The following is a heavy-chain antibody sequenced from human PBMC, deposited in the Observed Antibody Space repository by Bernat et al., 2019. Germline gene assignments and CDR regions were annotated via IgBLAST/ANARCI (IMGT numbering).Heavy chain of an antibody. V-gene: IGHV3-20*04. CDR3: ARDQGYCSGGSCDYMDV. D-gene: IGHD2-15*01. CDR2: INWNGGST. J-gene: IGHJ6*03. CDR1: GFTFDDYG. Sequence: VQLVESGGGLVKPGGSLRLSCAASGFTFDDYGMSWVRQAPGKGLEWVSGINWNGGSTGYADSVKGRFTISRDNAKNSLYLQMNSLRAEDTALYYCARDQGYCSGGSCDYMDVWGKGTTVTVSS.